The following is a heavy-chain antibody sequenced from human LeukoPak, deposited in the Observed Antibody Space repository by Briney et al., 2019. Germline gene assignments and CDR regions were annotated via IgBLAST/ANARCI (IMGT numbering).Heavy chain of an antibody. V-gene: IGHV4-39*01. J-gene: IGHJ4*02. CDR1: GDSISSDDYY. Sequence: SQTLSLTCTVSGDSISSDDYYWGWIRQPPGKGLEWIGSIFNSGITYYNPSLRSRVTISVDTSKNQFSLMLNSVTAADTAVYYCARPEGNYWGQGTLVTVSS. CDR3: ARPEGNY. CDR2: IFNSGIT.